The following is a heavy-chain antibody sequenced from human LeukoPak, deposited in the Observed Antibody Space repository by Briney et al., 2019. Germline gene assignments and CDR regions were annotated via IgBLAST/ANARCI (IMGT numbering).Heavy chain of an antibody. D-gene: IGHD3-9*01. Sequence: GGSLRLSCAASGFIFDHYAMHWVRLAPGKGLEWVSGISGNGGTIGYADSVKGRFTISRDNAKKSLSLQMNSLGTEDTAFYYCAKSRDDGTGYYYDYWGQGVLVTVAS. V-gene: IGHV3-9*01. CDR2: ISGNGGTI. CDR3: AKSRDDGTGYYYDY. CDR1: GFIFDHYA. J-gene: IGHJ4*02.